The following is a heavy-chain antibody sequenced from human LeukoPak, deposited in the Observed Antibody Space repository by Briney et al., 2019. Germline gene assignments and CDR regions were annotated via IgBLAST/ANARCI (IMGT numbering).Heavy chain of an antibody. V-gene: IGHV3-23*01. CDR1: GFTFSSYA. J-gene: IGHJ4*02. CDR3: AKERNIVVVVAATN. Sequence: GGSLRLSCAASGFTFSSYAMYWVRQAPGKGLEWVSGIFGSGGSTHYADSVKGRFTISRDNSKNTLYLQMNSLRAEDTAVYYCAKERNIVVVVAATNWGQGALVTVSS. D-gene: IGHD2-15*01. CDR2: IFGSGGST.